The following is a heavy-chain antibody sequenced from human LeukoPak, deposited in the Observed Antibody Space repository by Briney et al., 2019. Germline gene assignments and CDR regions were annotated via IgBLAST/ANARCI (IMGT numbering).Heavy chain of an antibody. J-gene: IGHJ4*02. CDR3: AKGSGYSYGTIVDY. V-gene: IGHV3-9*01. Sequence: PGGSLRLSCAASGFTFDDYAMRWVRHAQGKGLGWVSGISWNSGRIGYADSVKGRFTISRDNAKNSLYLQMNSLRAEDTAFYYCAKGSGYSYGTIVDYWGQGILVTVSS. CDR2: ISWNSGRI. CDR1: GFTFDDYA. D-gene: IGHD5-18*01.